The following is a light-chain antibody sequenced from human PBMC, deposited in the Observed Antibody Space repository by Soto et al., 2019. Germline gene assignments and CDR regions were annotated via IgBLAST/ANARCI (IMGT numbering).Light chain of an antibody. V-gene: IGKV3-15*01. CDR2: GAS. Sequence: EIVMTQSPASLSVSPGERATLSCRASQYIGSNLAWYQQKPGQAPRLLIYGASTRATGIPARFSGSGSGTDFTLTISSLEPEDSAVYYCQQRHMWPITFGQGTRLEIK. CDR3: QQRHMWPIT. J-gene: IGKJ5*01. CDR1: QYIGSN.